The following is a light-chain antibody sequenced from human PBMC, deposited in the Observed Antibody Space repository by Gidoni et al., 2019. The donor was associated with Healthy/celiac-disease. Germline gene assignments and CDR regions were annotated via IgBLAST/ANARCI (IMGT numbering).Light chain of an antibody. CDR2: DAS. CDR3: QQRSNWPPIT. Sequence: EIVFPHSPATLSVSPGERATLSCRASQSVSSYLAWYQQKPGQAPRLLIYDASNRATGIPARFSGSGSGTDFTLTISSLEPEDFAVYYCQQRSNWPPITFGQXTKLEIK. V-gene: IGKV3-11*01. CDR1: QSVSSY. J-gene: IGKJ2*01.